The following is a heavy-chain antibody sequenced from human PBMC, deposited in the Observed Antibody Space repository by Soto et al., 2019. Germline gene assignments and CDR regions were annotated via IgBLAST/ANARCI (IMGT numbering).Heavy chain of an antibody. Sequence: SVKVSCKASGGTFSSYAISWVRQAPGQGLEWMGGIIPIFGTANYAQKFQGRVTITADESTSTAYMELSSLRSEDTAVYYCAVGHIAVAGKGSFDYWGQGPLVTVSS. CDR2: IIPIFGTA. CDR3: AVGHIAVAGKGSFDY. CDR1: GGTFSSYA. V-gene: IGHV1-69*13. J-gene: IGHJ4*02. D-gene: IGHD6-19*01.